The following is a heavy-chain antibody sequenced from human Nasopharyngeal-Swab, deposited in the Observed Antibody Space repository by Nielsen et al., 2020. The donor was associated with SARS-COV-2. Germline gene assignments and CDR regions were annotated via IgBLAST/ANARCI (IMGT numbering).Heavy chain of an antibody. CDR2: VSPHGSGQ. CDR1: GFTFDKFY. J-gene: IGHJ4*02. V-gene: IGHV3-7*01. CDR3: MKSVDN. Sequence: GESLKISCVASGFTFDKFYMNWVRQAPGKGLEWLANVSPHGSGQSYVDSLKDRFTISRDNSKNSVSLQMDRLRVEDTAVYYCMKSVDNCGQGTLVTVSS.